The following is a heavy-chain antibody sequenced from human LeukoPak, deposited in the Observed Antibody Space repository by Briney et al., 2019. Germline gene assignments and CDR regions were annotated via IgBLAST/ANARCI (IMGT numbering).Heavy chain of an antibody. CDR3: ARETGHGYNWMGY. V-gene: IGHV1-69*13. CDR1: GGTFSSYA. D-gene: IGHD5-24*01. Sequence: VASVTVSFTASGGTFSSYAISWVRQAPGQGLEWMGGIIPFFGTANSAQKFQGRVTITADESTSTAYMELSSLRSEDTAVYYCARETGHGYNWMGYWGQGTLVTVSS. J-gene: IGHJ4*02. CDR2: IIPFFGTA.